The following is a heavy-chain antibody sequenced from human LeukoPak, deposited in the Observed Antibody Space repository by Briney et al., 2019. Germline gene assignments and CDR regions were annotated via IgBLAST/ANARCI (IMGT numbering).Heavy chain of an antibody. Sequence: GASVKVSCKASGYTFTSYGIRWVRQAPGQGLEWMGWISAYNGNTNYAQKLQGRVTMTTDTSTSTAYMELRSLRSDDTAVYYCARAAFDYYDSSGQTFYGMDVWGQGTTVTVSS. V-gene: IGHV1-18*01. CDR3: ARAAFDYYDSSGQTFYGMDV. D-gene: IGHD3-22*01. CDR2: ISAYNGNT. CDR1: GYTFTSYG. J-gene: IGHJ6*02.